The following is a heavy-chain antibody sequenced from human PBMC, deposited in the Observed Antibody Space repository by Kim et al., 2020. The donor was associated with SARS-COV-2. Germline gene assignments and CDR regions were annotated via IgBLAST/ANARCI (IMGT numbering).Heavy chain of an antibody. D-gene: IGHD2-15*01. CDR3: ARGRGQSLLGWFDP. V-gene: IGHV1-69*01. Sequence: AQKFQGRVTITADESTSTAYMELSSLRSEDTAVYYCARGRGQSLLGWFDPWGQGTLVTVSS. J-gene: IGHJ5*02.